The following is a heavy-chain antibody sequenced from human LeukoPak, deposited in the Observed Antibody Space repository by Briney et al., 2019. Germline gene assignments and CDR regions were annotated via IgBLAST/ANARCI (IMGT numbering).Heavy chain of an antibody. V-gene: IGHV1-69*04. Sequence: SVTVSCKASGGTFSSYAISWVRQAPGQGLEWMGRIIPILGIANYAQKFQGRVTITADKSTSTAYMELSSLRSEDTAVYYCARPIAVAGTAFDYWGQGTLVTVSS. CDR2: IIPILGIA. D-gene: IGHD6-19*01. J-gene: IGHJ4*02. CDR1: GGTFSSYA. CDR3: ARPIAVAGTAFDY.